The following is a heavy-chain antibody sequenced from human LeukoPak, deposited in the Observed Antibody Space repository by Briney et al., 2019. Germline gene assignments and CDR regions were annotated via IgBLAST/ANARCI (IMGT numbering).Heavy chain of an antibody. CDR1: GGSISSSSNY. D-gene: IGHD3-22*01. V-gene: IGHV4-39*01. CDR2: AYQGGST. Sequence: SETLSLTCTVSGGSISSSSNYWGWIRQPPGKGLEWTGSAYQGGSTYYNPSLKSRVTISVDTSKNQFSLQLTSVTASDTAVYYCASPTYDSSGYYHLKWGQGILVTVSS. CDR3: ASPTYDSSGYYHLK. J-gene: IGHJ4*02.